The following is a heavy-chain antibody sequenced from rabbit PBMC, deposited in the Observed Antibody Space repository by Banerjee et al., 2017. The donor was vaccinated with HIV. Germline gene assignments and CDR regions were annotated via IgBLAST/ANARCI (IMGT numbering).Heavy chain of an antibody. CDR3: ARAGSGYATGAFDP. CDR1: GFSFSSSYY. V-gene: IGHV1S40*01. D-gene: IGHD8-1*01. CDR2: IYAGSSGST. J-gene: IGHJ2*01. Sequence: QSLEESGGGLVQPEGSLTLTCTASGFSFSSSYYMCWVRQAPGKGLEWIGCIYAGSSGSTYYANWAKGRFTISKTSSTTVTLQLTSLTVADTATYFCARAGSGYATGAFDPWGPGTLVTVS.